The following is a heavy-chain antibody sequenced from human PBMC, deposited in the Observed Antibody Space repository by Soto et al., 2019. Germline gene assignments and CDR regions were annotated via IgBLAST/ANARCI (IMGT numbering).Heavy chain of an antibody. V-gene: IGHV4-38-2*01. Sequence: PSETLSLTCAVSGYSISSGHHWTWIRQPPGKGLEWIGALYQSGDTYYTPSLESRVSISVDTSKNHLSLNLASVTAADTAVYYCARPSAVCSAGRCNSVWCDPWGQGILVTVSS. CDR2: LYQSGDT. CDR3: ARPSAVCSAGRCNSVWCDP. D-gene: IGHD2-15*01. J-gene: IGHJ5*02. CDR1: GYSISSGHH.